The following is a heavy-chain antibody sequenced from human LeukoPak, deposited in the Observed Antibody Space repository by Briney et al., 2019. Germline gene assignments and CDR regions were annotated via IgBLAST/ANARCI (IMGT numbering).Heavy chain of an antibody. J-gene: IGHJ6*02. V-gene: IGHV3-30*09. D-gene: IGHD2-15*01. CDR2: ISYDGSNK. Sequence: SGGSLRLSCAASGFTFSSYAMHWVRQAPGKGLEWVAVISYDGSNKYYSDSVKGRFAISRDNSKNTLYLQMNSLRAEDTAVYYCARISCTGGSCYPYSYYDMDVWGQGTTVTVSS. CDR1: GFTFSSYA. CDR3: ARISCTGGSCYPYSYYDMDV.